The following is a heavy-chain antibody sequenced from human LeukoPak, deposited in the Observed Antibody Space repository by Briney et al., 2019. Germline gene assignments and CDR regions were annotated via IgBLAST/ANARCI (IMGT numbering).Heavy chain of an antibody. D-gene: IGHD6-6*01. Sequence: AGGSLRLSCVDSGLTFDDYGMSWVRQAPGKGLEWVSGINWHGGSTGYADSVKGRFTISRDNAKNSLYLQMNSLRAEDTALYYCARFLTRQLDYYYYYMDVWGKGTTVTVSS. CDR2: INWHGGST. V-gene: IGHV3-20*04. J-gene: IGHJ6*03. CDR3: ARFLTRQLDYYYYYMDV. CDR1: GLTFDDYG.